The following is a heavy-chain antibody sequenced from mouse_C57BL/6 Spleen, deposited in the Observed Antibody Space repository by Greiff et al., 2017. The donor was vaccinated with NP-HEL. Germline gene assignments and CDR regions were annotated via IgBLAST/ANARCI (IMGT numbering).Heavy chain of an antibody. Sequence: VQLQQPGAELVKPGASVKLSCKASGYTFTSYWMPWVKQRPGQGLEWIGMIHPNSGSTNYNEKFKSKATLNVDKSSSTAYMQLSSLTSEDSAVYYCARSWGSSYPDYWGQGTTLTVSS. V-gene: IGHV1-64*01. D-gene: IGHD1-1*01. CDR2: IHPNSGST. CDR3: ARSWGSSYPDY. CDR1: GYTFTSYW. J-gene: IGHJ2*01.